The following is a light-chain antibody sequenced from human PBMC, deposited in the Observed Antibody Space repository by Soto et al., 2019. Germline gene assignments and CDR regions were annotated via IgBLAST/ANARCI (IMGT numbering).Light chain of an antibody. Sequence: QSVLTQPPSASGTPGQRVTISCSGSSSNIGSNIVNWFQQLPGTAPKLLIFSNDQRPSGVPDRFSGSKSGTSASLAISGLHSEDEADYYCAAWDDSLNCVVIGGGTKLTVL. CDR1: SSNIGSNI. V-gene: IGLV1-44*01. CDR3: AAWDDSLNCVV. J-gene: IGLJ2*01. CDR2: SND.